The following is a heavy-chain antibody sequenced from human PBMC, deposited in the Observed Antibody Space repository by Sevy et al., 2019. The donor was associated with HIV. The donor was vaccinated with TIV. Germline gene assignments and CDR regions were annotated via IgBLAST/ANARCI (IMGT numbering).Heavy chain of an antibody. J-gene: IGHJ4*02. CDR3: ATAPGYYHSAPFDY. CDR2: IKSKIDGETK. Sequence: GSLRLSCAVSGFTFNNAWMNWVRQAPGTGLQWVGLIKSKIDGETKDYAAPVKGRFTISRDDSKNTLFLQMNSLKIEDTAVYYCATAPGYYHSAPFDYWGPGTLVTVSS. D-gene: IGHD3-9*01. V-gene: IGHV3-15*01. CDR1: GFTFNNAW.